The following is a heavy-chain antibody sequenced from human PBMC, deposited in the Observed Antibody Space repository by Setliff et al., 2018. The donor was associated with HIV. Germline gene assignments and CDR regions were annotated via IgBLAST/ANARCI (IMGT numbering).Heavy chain of an antibody. CDR2: IYSAGNT. D-gene: IGHD3-10*01. CDR3: ARDRDGVGNDYMNV. V-gene: IGHV3-66*02. CDR1: GFTVTTNY. J-gene: IGHJ6*03. Sequence: GGSLRLSCAASGFTVTTNYMSWVRQAPGKGLEWVSVIYSAGNTYYADSVKGRFIISRDNSKNTLYLQVNSLRTEDTAVYYCARDRDGVGNDYMNVWGKGTTLTVPS.